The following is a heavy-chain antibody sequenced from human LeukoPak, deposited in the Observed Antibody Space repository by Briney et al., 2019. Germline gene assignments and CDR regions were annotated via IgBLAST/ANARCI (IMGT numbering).Heavy chain of an antibody. V-gene: IGHV1-8*01. J-gene: IGHJ4*02. Sequence: GASVKVSCMAPGYTFTSYDISWVQQTTQPGLGWMGWMNPNSGNTGYAQKFQGRVTMTRNTSISTAYMELSSLRSEDTAVYYCARDVTPYEMTTVVTMDYWGQGTLVTVSS. CDR1: GYTFTSYD. CDR2: MNPNSGNT. CDR3: ARDVTPYEMTTVVTMDY. D-gene: IGHD4-23*01.